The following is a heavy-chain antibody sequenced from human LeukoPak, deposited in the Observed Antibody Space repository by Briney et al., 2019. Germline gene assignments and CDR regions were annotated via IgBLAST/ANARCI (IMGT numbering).Heavy chain of an antibody. CDR1: GYTFASYG. CDR2: IIPIFGTA. J-gene: IGHJ5*02. V-gene: IGHV1-69*13. D-gene: IGHD6-6*01. CDR3: ARGGSSSLWFDP. Sequence: SVKVSCKTSGYTFASYGVSWVRQAPGQGLEWMGGIIPIFGTANYAQKFQGRVTITADESTSTAYMELSSLRSEDTAVYYCARGGSSSLWFDPWGQGTLVTVSS.